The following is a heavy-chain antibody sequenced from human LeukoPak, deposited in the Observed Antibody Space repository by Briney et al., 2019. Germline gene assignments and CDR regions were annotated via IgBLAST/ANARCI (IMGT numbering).Heavy chain of an antibody. Sequence: GGSLRLSCAASGFTFSSYSMNWVRQAPGKGLEWVSYISSSSTIYYADSVKGRFTISRDNAKNTLYLQMNSLRAEDTAVYYCARLPTFYYDSSHYHYDYWGQGTLVTVSS. CDR3: ARLPTFYYDSSHYHYDY. V-gene: IGHV3-48*01. CDR1: GFTFSSYS. CDR2: ISSSSTI. J-gene: IGHJ4*02. D-gene: IGHD3-22*01.